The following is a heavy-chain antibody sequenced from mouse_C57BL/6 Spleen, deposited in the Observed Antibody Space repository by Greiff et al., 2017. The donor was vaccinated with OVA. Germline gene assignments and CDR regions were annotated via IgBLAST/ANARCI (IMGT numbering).Heavy chain of an antibody. J-gene: IGHJ4*01. CDR1: GFTFSDYY. D-gene: IGHD1-2*01. Sequence: EVKLVESGGGLVQPGGSLKLSCAASGFTFSDYYMYWVRQTPEKRLEWVAYISNGGGSIYYPDTVKGRFTISRDNAKNTLYLQMGRLKSEDTAKYYCARGEEYGRDYYAMDDWGQGTTVTVSS. CDR3: ARGEEYGRDYYAMDD. CDR2: ISNGGGSI. V-gene: IGHV5-12*01.